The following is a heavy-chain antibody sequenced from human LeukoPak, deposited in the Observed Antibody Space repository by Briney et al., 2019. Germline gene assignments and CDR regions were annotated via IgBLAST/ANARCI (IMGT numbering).Heavy chain of an antibody. CDR1: GYTFTGHY. D-gene: IGHD5-24*01. CDR2: INPNSGGT. J-gene: IGHJ6*03. V-gene: IGHV1-2*02. CDR3: ARDAEMATIWSYYYYMDV. Sequence: ASVKVSCKASGYTFTGHYMHWVRQAPGQGLEWMGWINPNSGGTNYAQKFQGRVTMTRDTSISTAYMELSRLRSDDTAVYYCARDAEMATIWSYYYYMDVWGKGTTVTVSS.